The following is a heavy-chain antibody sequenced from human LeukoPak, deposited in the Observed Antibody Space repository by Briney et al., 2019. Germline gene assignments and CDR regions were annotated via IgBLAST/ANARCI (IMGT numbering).Heavy chain of an antibody. J-gene: IGHJ5*02. Sequence: GGSLRLSCAASGFTFSSYWMSWVRQTPGKGLEWVANIKQDGSEKYYVDSVKSRFTISRDNAKNSLYLQMNSLRAEDTAVYYCARDMGYGSGSYDWFDPWGQGTLVTVSS. CDR1: GFTFSSYW. D-gene: IGHD3-10*01. CDR3: ARDMGYGSGSYDWFDP. CDR2: IKQDGSEK. V-gene: IGHV3-7*01.